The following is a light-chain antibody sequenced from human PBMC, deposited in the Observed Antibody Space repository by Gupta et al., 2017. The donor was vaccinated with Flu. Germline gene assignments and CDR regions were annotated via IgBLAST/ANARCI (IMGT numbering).Light chain of an antibody. CDR3: RQCAHWPWT. Sequence: DVVMSQSPLFLAVTLGQPASISCRSSQGLVYSDGNTYLHWFQQRPGQSPRRLIHLVSYRDSGVPDRFSGSGSGTYFTLKISRVEADDVGVYYCRQCAHWPWTFGQGTKVEIK. CDR2: LVS. J-gene: IGKJ1*01. CDR1: QGLVYSDGNTY. V-gene: IGKV2-30*01.